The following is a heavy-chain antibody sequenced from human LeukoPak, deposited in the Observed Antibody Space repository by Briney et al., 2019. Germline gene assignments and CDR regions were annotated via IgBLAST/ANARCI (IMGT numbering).Heavy chain of an antibody. CDR1: GGSLSSFY. V-gene: IGHV4-34*01. Sequence: ASETVSLTCAVNGGSLSSFYWTWIRQSPGEGLEWIGDINHIGSTNYRPSLKSRVTITVDTSKNQFSLKLRSVTAADTAVYYCARGLTELFFWGQGTPVRVSS. CDR3: ARGLTELFF. D-gene: IGHD2-21*02. CDR2: INHIGST. J-gene: IGHJ4*02.